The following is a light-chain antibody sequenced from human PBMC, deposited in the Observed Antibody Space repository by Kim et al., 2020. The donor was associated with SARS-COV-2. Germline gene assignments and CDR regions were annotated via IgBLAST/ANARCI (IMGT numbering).Light chain of an antibody. CDR2: KVS. Sequence: DVVMTQSPLSLPVTLGQPASISCRSSQSLVHSDGDTYLNWFHQRPGQSPRRLIYKVSNRDSGAPDRFSGSGSGTDFTLKISGVEAEDVGFYYCMQGRHWPWTFGQGTKVDIK. CDR3: MQGRHWPWT. CDR1: QSLVHSDGDTY. V-gene: IGKV2-30*02. J-gene: IGKJ1*01.